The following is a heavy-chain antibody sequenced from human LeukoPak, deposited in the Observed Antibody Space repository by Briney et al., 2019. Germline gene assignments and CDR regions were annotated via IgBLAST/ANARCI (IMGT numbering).Heavy chain of an antibody. Sequence: SGGSLRLSCAASGFTLSSYEMSWVRQAPGVGREWGSYIRSGVSTIYYADSVRGRFNISRDNDKNSLYLQMNSLRAEDTAVYYCARERGSYYFDFWGQGTLVTVSS. V-gene: IGHV3-48*03. CDR2: IRSGVSTI. CDR1: GFTLSSYE. D-gene: IGHD1-26*01. J-gene: IGHJ4*02. CDR3: ARERGSYYFDF.